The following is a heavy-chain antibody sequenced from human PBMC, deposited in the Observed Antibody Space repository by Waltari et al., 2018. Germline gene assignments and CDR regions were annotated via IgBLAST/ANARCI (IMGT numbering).Heavy chain of an antibody. CDR3: ARVATKTYSSPVPGRPYYYGMDV. D-gene: IGHD3-22*01. Sequence: EEQLVESGGGLAQPGESLRLSCAASGFTFSRYWMDWVRQAPGKGLVGGSRIDSDGSSRTYADSVKGRFTISRDNAKNTLYVQMNRLRAEDTAVYYCARVATKTYSSPVPGRPYYYGMDVWGQGTTVTVSS. CDR2: IDSDGSSR. V-gene: IGHV3-74*01. CDR1: GFTFSRYW. J-gene: IGHJ6*02.